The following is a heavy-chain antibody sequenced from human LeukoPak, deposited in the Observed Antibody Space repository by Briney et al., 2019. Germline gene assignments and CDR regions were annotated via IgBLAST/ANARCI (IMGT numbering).Heavy chain of an antibody. CDR1: GFTFSNAW. J-gene: IGHJ4*02. V-gene: IGHV3-15*01. CDR3: TTGYSSSSFDY. CDR2: IKSKTDGGTT. D-gene: IGHD6-6*01. Sequence: GGSLRLSCAASGFTFSNAWMSWVRQAPGKGLGWVGRIKSKTDGGTTDYAAPVKGRFTISRDDSKNTLYLQMNSLKTEDTAVYYCTTGYSSSSFDYWGQGTLVTVSS.